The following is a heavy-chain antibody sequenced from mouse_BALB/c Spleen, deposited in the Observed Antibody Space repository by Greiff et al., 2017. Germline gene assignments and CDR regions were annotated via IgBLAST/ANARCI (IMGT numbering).Heavy chain of an antibody. D-gene: IGHD1-1*01. J-gene: IGHJ4*01. V-gene: IGHV5-6*01. CDR2: ISSGGSYT. CDR1: GFTFSSYG. Sequence: EVQGVESGGDLVKPGGSLKLSCAASGFTFSSYGMSWVRQTPDKRLEWVATISSGGSYTYYPDSVKGRFTISRDNAKNTLYLQMSSLKSEDTAMYYCAIHYYGSSRLYAMDYWGQGTSVTVSS. CDR3: AIHYYGSSRLYAMDY.